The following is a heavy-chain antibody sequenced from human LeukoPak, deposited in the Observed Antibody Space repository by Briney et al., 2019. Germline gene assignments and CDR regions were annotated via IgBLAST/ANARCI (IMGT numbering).Heavy chain of an antibody. J-gene: IGHJ6*02. CDR1: GFTFSSSA. CDR2: ISTSGGGT. Sequence: GGSLRLSCATSGFTFSSSAMSWVRQAPGKGLEWVSSISTSGGGTYYADSVKGRFAISRDNSKNTLYLQMNSLRAEDTAVYYCARAATDIVVVPAAIQWDYYYYYGMDVWGQGTTVTVSS. D-gene: IGHD2-2*01. V-gene: IGHV3-23*01. CDR3: ARAATDIVVVPAAIQWDYYYYYGMDV.